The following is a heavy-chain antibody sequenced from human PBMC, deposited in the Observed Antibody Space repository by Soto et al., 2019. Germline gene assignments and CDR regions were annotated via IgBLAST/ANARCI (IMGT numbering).Heavy chain of an antibody. D-gene: IGHD2-15*01. Sequence: PSETLSLTCTVSGGSISSGDYYWGWIRQPPGRGLEWIGNIDYNGVTYSNPSLKSRVTISRDTSKNQFSLKLTSVTAADTALYYCGKVLVGATGHTDSDSWGPGTLVTVSS. V-gene: IGHV4-39*01. CDR1: GGSISSGDYY. CDR3: GKVLVGATGHTDSDS. J-gene: IGHJ4*02. CDR2: IDYNGVT.